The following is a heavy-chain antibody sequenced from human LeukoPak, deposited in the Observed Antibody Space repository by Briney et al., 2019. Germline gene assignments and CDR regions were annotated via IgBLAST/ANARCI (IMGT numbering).Heavy chain of an antibody. CDR2: IYYSGST. CDR1: GGSISSGGYS. Sequence: PSETLSLTCAVSGGSISSGGYSWSWLRQHPGQGLEWIGYIYYSGSTYYNPSLKSRVTISVDTSKNQFSLKLSSVTAADTAVYYCARDRITIFGVVTPLDVWGQGTTVTVSS. J-gene: IGHJ6*02. V-gene: IGHV4-31*11. CDR3: ARDRITIFGVVTPLDV. D-gene: IGHD3-3*01.